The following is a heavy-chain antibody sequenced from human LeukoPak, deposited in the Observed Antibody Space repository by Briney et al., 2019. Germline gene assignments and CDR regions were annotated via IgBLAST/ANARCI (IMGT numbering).Heavy chain of an antibody. CDR2: TTNKANSYTT. CDR1: GFTFSDHF. Sequence: GGSPRLSCAASGFTFSDHFMDWVRQAPGEGLEWVGRTTNKANSYTTQYAASAKGRFTISRDDSKNSLYLQMNSLKTEDTAVYYCARSYSSGWYSDFWGQGTLVTVSS. V-gene: IGHV3-72*01. D-gene: IGHD6-19*01. CDR3: ARSYSSGWYSDF. J-gene: IGHJ4*02.